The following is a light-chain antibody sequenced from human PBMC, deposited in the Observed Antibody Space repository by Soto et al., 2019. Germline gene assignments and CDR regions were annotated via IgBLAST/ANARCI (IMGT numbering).Light chain of an antibody. Sequence: QSALTQPASVSGSPGQSITISCTGTSSDVDVYTSVSWYQQHPGKAPKLMIYDVSTRPSGVSDRFSGSKSGNTASLTISGLQADDEADYYCSSYTGTNKEFFGGGTKLTGL. V-gene: IGLV2-14*03. CDR3: SSYTGTNKEF. CDR1: SSDVDVYTS. J-gene: IGLJ2*01. CDR2: DVS.